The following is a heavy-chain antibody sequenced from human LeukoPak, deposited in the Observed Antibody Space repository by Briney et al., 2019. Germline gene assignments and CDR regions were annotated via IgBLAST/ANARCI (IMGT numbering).Heavy chain of an antibody. J-gene: IGHJ4*02. CDR3: VKDDYMMF. CDR1: GLTFSKYA. Sequence: EGSLRLSCSASGLTFSKYAMHWVRQAPGKGLEYVSAISHTGDTTYYADSVKGRFTISRDNSKNTLYLQMSSLRTEDTAVYYCVKDDYMMFWGQGTLVTVSS. CDR2: ISHTGDTT. V-gene: IGHV3-64D*09. D-gene: IGHD4/OR15-4a*01.